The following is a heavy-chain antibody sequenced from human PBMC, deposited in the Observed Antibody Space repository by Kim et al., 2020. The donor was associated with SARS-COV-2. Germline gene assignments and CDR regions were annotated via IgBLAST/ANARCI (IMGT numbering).Heavy chain of an antibody. CDR1: GFTFTSSA. CDR2: IVVGSGNT. Sequence: SVKVSCKASGFTFTSSAVQWVRQARGQRLEWIGWIVVGSGNTNYAQKFQERVTITRDMSTSTAYMELSSLRSEDTAVYYCAAAHSGWYGRSYYYYGMDVWGQGTTVTVSS. CDR3: AAAHSGWYGRSYYYYGMDV. V-gene: IGHV1-58*01. D-gene: IGHD6-19*01. J-gene: IGHJ6*02.